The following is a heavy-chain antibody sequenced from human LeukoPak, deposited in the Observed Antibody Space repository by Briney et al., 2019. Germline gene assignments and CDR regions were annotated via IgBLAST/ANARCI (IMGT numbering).Heavy chain of an antibody. CDR1: DGSFSRYS. J-gene: IGHJ3*02. V-gene: IGHV4-59*08. CDR3: ARLKAMDAFDI. Sequence: PSETLSLTCTVSDGSFSRYSWNWIRQPPGRGLEWIGYIYYSGSTIYNPSLRSRVTISIDTSKNQFSLKLTSVTAADTAVYYCARLKAMDAFDIWGQGTMVTVSS. CDR2: IYYSGST.